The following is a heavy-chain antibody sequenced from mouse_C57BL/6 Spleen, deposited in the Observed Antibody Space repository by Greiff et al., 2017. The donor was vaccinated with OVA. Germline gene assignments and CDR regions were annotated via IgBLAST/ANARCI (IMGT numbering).Heavy chain of an antibody. J-gene: IGHJ1*03. D-gene: IGHD1-1*01. CDR3: AKEATTVSHWYFDV. CDR1: GFSLTSYG. CDR2: IWRGGST. Sequence: QVQLQQSGPGLVQPSQSLSITCTVSGFSLTSYGVHWVRQSPGKGLEWLGVIWRGGSTDYNAAFMSRLSITKDNSKSQVFFKMNSLQADDTAIYYCAKEATTVSHWYFDVWGTGTTVTVSS. V-gene: IGHV2-5*01.